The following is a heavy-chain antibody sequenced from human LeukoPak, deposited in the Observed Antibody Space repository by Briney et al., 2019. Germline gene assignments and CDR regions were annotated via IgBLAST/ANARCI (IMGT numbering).Heavy chain of an antibody. Sequence: GGSLTLSCAASGFTFSSYWMSWVRQAPGKGMEWVANIKQDGSEKYYVDSVKGRFTISRDNAKNSLYLQMNSLRAEDTAVYYCAREGRWPHLDYWGQGTLVTVSS. CDR3: AREGRWPHLDY. D-gene: IGHD5-24*01. J-gene: IGHJ4*02. CDR1: GFTFSSYW. CDR2: IKQDGSEK. V-gene: IGHV3-7*01.